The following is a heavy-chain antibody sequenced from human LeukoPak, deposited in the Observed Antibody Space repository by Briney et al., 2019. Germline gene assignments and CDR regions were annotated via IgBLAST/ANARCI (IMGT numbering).Heavy chain of an antibody. D-gene: IGHD4-11*01. Sequence: SETLSLTCTVSGYSISSGYYWGWIRQPPGKGLEWIGSIYHSGSTYYNPSLKSRVTISVDTSKNQFSLKLSSVTAADTAVYYCARLLIDYSKAHYYYYTDVWGKGTTVTVSS. V-gene: IGHV4-38-2*02. CDR2: IYHSGST. CDR3: ARLLIDYSKAHYYYYTDV. CDR1: GYSISSGYY. J-gene: IGHJ6*03.